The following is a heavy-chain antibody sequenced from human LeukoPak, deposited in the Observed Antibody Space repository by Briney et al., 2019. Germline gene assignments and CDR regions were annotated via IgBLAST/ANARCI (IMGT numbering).Heavy chain of an antibody. CDR2: ILNSGTTT. CDR1: GFTFSSYE. V-gene: IGHV3-48*03. Sequence: GGSLRLSCAASGFTFSSYEMNWVRQAPGKGLEWVSYILNSGTTTYYADSVKGRFTISRDNAKKSLYLQMNSLRAEDTAVYYCARHGSYGAFDIWGQGTMVTVSS. CDR3: ARHGSYGAFDI. D-gene: IGHD1-26*01. J-gene: IGHJ3*02.